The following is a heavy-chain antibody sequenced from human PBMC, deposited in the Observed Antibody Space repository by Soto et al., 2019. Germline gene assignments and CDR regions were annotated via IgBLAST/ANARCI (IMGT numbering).Heavy chain of an antibody. CDR3: AHSLRSFYYFGLDV. Sequence: LSLTCSVSGASINRGDTDYWNWIRQHPVNGLEWIGYIYYSGRIYYNPSLESRVTISVDTSKNQFSLKLTSVTAADTAVYYFAHSLRSFYYFGLDVGGQGTTVTVSS. D-gene: IGHD3-10*01. CDR2: IYYSGRI. J-gene: IGHJ6*01. V-gene: IGHV4-31*03. CDR1: GASINRGDTDY.